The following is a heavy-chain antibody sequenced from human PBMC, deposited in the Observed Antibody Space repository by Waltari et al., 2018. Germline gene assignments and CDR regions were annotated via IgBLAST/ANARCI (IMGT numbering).Heavy chain of an antibody. D-gene: IGHD3-10*01. J-gene: IGHJ4*02. Sequence: EVQLVQSGGGLVQPGGYLRLSCGASGFIFRNYFMTWFRQAPGKGRQWVANINADGSEEFYLDSVKGRFTISRDNAKNSLFLQMNSLRADDTAVYYCARAGGVSNRFDYWGQGARVTVSS. CDR3: ARAGGVSNRFDY. V-gene: IGHV3-7*03. CDR1: GFIFRNYF. CDR2: INADGSEE.